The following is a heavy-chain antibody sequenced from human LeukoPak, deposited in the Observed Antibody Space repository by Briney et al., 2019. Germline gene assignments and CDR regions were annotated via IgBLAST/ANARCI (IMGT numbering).Heavy chain of an antibody. Sequence: SETLSLTCTVSGGAISSYYWSWIRQPPGKGLEWIGYIYYSGSTNYNPSLKSRVTTSVATSKNQFSLKLSSVTAADTAVYYCASARPERGFDYWGQGNLVTVSS. V-gene: IGHV4-59*01. CDR1: GGAISSYY. J-gene: IGHJ4*02. D-gene: IGHD3-10*01. CDR2: IYYSGST. CDR3: ASARPERGFDY.